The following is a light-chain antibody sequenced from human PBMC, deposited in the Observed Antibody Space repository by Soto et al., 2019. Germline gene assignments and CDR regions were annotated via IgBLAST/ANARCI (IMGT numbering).Light chain of an antibody. V-gene: IGLV2-11*01. Sequence: QSALTQPRSVSGSPGQSVTISCTGTSSDVGGYNYVSWYQQHPGKAPKLMIYDVSKRPSGVPDRFSGSKSDNTASLTISGLQAEDEADYYCCSYAGSYTFYVFGTGTKLTVL. CDR3: CSYAGSYTFYV. CDR2: DVS. CDR1: SSDVGGYNY. J-gene: IGLJ1*01.